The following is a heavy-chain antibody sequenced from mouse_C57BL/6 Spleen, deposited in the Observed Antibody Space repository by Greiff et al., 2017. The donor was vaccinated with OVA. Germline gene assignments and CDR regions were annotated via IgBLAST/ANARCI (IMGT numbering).Heavy chain of an antibody. Sequence: QVQLQQSGAELVKPGASVKMSCKASGYTFTSYWITWVKQRPGQGLEWIGDIYPGSGSTNYNEKFKSKATLTVDTSSSTAYMQLSSLTSEDSAVYYCARDGIYGGAMDYWGQGTSVTVSS. J-gene: IGHJ4*01. CDR1: GYTFTSYW. CDR2: IYPGSGST. D-gene: IGHD1-1*01. V-gene: IGHV1-55*01. CDR3: ARDGIYGGAMDY.